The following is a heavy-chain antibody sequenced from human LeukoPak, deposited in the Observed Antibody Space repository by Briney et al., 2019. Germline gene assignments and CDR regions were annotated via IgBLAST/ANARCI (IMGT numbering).Heavy chain of an antibody. Sequence: GASVKVSCKASGGTFSSYAISWVRQAPGQGLEWMGGIIPIFGTANYAQKFQGRVTITADESTSTAYMELSSLRSEDTAVYYCAARDYGDYPYYFDYWGQGTLVTVSS. CDR2: IIPIFGTA. J-gene: IGHJ4*02. V-gene: IGHV1-69*01. D-gene: IGHD4-17*01. CDR1: GGTFSSYA. CDR3: AARDYGDYPYYFDY.